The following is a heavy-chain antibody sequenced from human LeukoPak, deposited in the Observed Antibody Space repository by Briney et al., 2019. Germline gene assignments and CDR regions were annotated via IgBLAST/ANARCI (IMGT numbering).Heavy chain of an antibody. J-gene: IGHJ4*02. Sequence: AASVKVSCKASGYTFTSYYMHWVRQAPGQGLEWMGIINPSGGSTSYAQKFQGRVAMTRDTSTSTAYMELRSLRSDDTAVYYCARDGTEPYDFWSGYHNWGQGTLVTVSS. CDR3: ARDGTEPYDFWSGYHN. D-gene: IGHD3-3*01. V-gene: IGHV1-46*01. CDR2: INPSGGST. CDR1: GYTFTSYY.